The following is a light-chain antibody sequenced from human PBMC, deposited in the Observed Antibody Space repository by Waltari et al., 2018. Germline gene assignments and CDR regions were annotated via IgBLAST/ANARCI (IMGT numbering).Light chain of an antibody. V-gene: IGLV5-45*03. J-gene: IGLJ2*01. CDR3: MIFHGNAWV. CDR2: YKSDSDK. CDR1: SGINVGAYR. Sequence: QAVLTQPSSLSASPGASASLTCTLRSGINVGAYRIYWYQQKPGSPPQYLLRYKSDSDKGLGSGVPSRFSGSNDASANAGILLISGLQSDDEADYYCMIFHGNAWVFGGGTKLTVL.